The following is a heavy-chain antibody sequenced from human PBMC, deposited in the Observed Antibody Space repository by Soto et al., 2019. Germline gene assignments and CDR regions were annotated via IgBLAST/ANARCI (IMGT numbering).Heavy chain of an antibody. Sequence: LGLSCAASGFTFDYYAMHWVQQAPGKGLEWVSGISWNSGSIGYADSVKGRFTISRDNAKNSLYLQMNSLRAEDTALYYCAKDIEGAVAGHFDYWGQGTLVTVSS. V-gene: IGHV3-9*01. J-gene: IGHJ4*02. D-gene: IGHD6-19*01. CDR3: AKDIEGAVAGHFDY. CDR2: ISWNSGSI. CDR1: GFTFDYYA.